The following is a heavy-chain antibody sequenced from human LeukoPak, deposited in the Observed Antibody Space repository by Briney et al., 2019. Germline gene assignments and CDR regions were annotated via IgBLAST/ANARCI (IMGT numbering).Heavy chain of an antibody. CDR3: AKEDYDSSGLFDY. J-gene: IGHJ4*02. CDR1: GFTFSSYW. Sequence: GGSLRLSCAASGFTFSSYWMHWVRQAPGKGLVWVPRVNSDGSSTSYADSVKGRFTISRDNAKNTLYLQMNSLRAEDTAVYYCAKEDYDSSGLFDYWGQGTLVTVSS. CDR2: VNSDGSST. D-gene: IGHD3-22*01. V-gene: IGHV3-74*01.